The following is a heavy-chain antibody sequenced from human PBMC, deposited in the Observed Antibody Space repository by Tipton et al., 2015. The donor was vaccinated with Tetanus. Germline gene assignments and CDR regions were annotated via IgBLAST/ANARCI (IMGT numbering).Heavy chain of an antibody. Sequence: SLRLSCAASGFTFSSYGIHWVRQAPGKGLEWLAVSWYDGTDKYYADSVKGRFTISRDNSKNTLYLQMNSLRAEDTAVYYCAREADCSGGSCFSGDFDTWGQGTQVTVSS. CDR1: GFTFSSYG. CDR2: SWYDGTDK. J-gene: IGHJ4*02. D-gene: IGHD2-15*01. CDR3: AREADCSGGSCFSGDFDT. V-gene: IGHV3-33*01.